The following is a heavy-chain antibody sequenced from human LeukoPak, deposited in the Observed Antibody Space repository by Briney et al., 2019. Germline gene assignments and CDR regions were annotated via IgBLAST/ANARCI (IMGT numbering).Heavy chain of an antibody. Sequence: ASVKVLFNTSGYTFPGYYMHWVPQAPGQGRERMGWINPNSSGTNYAQKFQGRVTMTRDTSTSTAYMELSRLRSDDTAVYYCARAASIAARYYYYYGMDVWGRGTTVGVCS. J-gene: IGHJ6*01. CDR3: ARAASIAARYYYYYGMDV. CDR1: GYTFPGYY. D-gene: IGHD6-6*01. V-gene: IGHV1-2*02. CDR2: INPNSSGT.